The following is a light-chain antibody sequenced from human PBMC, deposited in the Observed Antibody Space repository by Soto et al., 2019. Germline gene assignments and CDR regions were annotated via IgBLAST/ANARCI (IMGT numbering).Light chain of an antibody. V-gene: IGKV3-20*01. CDR1: QSVSSSY. J-gene: IGKJ3*01. CDR2: GAS. Sequence: EIVLTQSPGTLSLSPGERATLSCRASQSVSSSYLAWYQQKPGQAPRLLIYGASSRATGIPDRFSGSGSGTDFTLTISRLEPEDFALYYCQQYGRSPLFTCGPGTKVEIK. CDR3: QQYGRSPLFT.